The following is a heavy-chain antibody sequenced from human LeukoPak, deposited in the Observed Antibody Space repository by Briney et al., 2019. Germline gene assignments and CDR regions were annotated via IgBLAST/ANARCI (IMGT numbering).Heavy chain of an antibody. Sequence: GGSLRLSCAASGFTFNNHAMTWVRQGPGKGLEWASTISGRGDSTFYADSVKGRFTISRDNSKNTVYLQLNNLRDEGTAVYYCAKDSERYGVLEYWGQGTLVSVSS. CDR1: GFTFNNHA. V-gene: IGHV3-23*01. CDR2: ISGRGDST. J-gene: IGHJ4*02. CDR3: AKDSERYGVLEY. D-gene: IGHD4-17*01.